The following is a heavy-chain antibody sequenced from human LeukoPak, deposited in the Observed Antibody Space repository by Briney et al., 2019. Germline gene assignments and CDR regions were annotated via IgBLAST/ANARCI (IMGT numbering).Heavy chain of an antibody. CDR2: ISHDGSNK. CDR1: GVTFSSYG. D-gene: IGHD3-10*01. J-gene: IGHJ4*02. V-gene: IGHV3-30*18. CDR3: ANENYYGSGSYPDY. Sequence: GGSLRLSCAASGVTFSSYGMHWVRQAPGKGLEWVAVISHDGSNKYYADSVKGRFTISRDNSKNTLYLQMNSLRAEDTAVYYCANENYYGSGSYPDYWGQGTLVTVSS.